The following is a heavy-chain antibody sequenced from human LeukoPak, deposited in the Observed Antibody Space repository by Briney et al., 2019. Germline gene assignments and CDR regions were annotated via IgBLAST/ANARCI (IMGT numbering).Heavy chain of an antibody. J-gene: IGHJ3*02. D-gene: IGHD2-15*01. CDR2: IGTAGDT. Sequence: GGSLRLSCAASGFTFSSYDMHWVRQATGKGLEWVSAIGTAGDTYYPGSVKGRFTISRENAKNSLYLQMNSLRAGDTAVYYCARVSEDCSGGSCWYAFDIWGQGTMVTVSS. CDR3: ARVSEDCSGGSCWYAFDI. CDR1: GFTFSSYD. V-gene: IGHV3-13*01.